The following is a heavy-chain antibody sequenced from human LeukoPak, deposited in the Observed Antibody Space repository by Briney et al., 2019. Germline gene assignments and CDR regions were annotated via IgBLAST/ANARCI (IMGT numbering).Heavy chain of an antibody. Sequence: SETLSLTCTVSVYSISSGYYWGWIRQPPGKGLEWIGSIYHSGGTYYNPSLKSRVTISVDTSKNQFSLKLSSVTAADTAVYYCARLGVSCTGTSCYEADYWGQGILVTVSS. CDR1: VYSISSGYY. D-gene: IGHD2-2*01. CDR2: IYHSGGT. J-gene: IGHJ4*02. CDR3: ARLGVSCTGTSCYEADY. V-gene: IGHV4-38-2*02.